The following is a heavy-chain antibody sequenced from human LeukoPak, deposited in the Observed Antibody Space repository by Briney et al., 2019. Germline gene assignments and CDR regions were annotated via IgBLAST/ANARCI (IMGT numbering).Heavy chain of an antibody. CDR2: TNPNSGGT. CDR1: GYTFTGYY. D-gene: IGHD2-2*01. V-gene: IGHV1-2*02. J-gene: IGHJ4*02. CDR3: ARDVALGYCSSTSCSTFDY. Sequence: ASVKVSCKASGYTFTGYYLHWVRQAPGQGLEWMGWTNPNSGGTNYAQKFQGRVTMTRDTSISTAYMELSRLRSDDTAVYYCARDVALGYCSSTSCSTFDYWGQGTLVTVSS.